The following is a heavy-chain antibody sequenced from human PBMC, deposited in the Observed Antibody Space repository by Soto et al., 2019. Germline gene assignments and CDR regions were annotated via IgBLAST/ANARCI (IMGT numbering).Heavy chain of an antibody. Sequence: ETLSLTCAVYGGSFSGYYWSWIRQPPGKGLEWIGEINHSGSTNYNPSLKSRVTISVDTSKNQFSLKLSSVTAADTAVYYCARGSTTSFDYWGQGTLVTVSS. V-gene: IGHV4-34*01. D-gene: IGHD1-26*01. J-gene: IGHJ4*02. CDR1: GGSFSGYY. CDR3: ARGSTTSFDY. CDR2: INHSGST.